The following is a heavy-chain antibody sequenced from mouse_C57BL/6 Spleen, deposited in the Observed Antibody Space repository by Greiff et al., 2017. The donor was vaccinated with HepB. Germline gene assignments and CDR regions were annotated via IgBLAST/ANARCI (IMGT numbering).Heavy chain of an antibody. CDR3: VRYDYDAYAMDY. CDR1: GFSFNTYA. D-gene: IGHD2-4*01. J-gene: IGHJ4*01. V-gene: IGHV10-1*01. Sequence: EVQGVESGGGLVQPKGSLKLSCAASGFSFNTYAMNWVRQAPGKGLEWVARIRSKSNNYATYYADSVKDRFTISRDDSESMLYLQMNNLKTEDTAMYYCVRYDYDAYAMDYWGQGTSVTVSS. CDR2: IRSKSNNYAT.